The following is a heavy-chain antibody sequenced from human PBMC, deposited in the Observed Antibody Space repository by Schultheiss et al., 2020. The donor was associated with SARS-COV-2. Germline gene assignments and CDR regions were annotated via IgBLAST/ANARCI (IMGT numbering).Heavy chain of an antibody. Sequence: GGSLRLSCAASGFTFSSYEMNWVRQAPGKGLEWVSYISSSGSYIYYADSVKGRFTISRDNAKNSLYLQMNSLRAEDTAVYYCARFVASITMIPLFGMDVWGQGTTVTVSS. V-gene: IGHV3-21*05. J-gene: IGHJ6*02. CDR1: GFTFSSYE. CDR3: ARFVASITMIPLFGMDV. D-gene: IGHD3-22*01. CDR2: ISSSGSYI.